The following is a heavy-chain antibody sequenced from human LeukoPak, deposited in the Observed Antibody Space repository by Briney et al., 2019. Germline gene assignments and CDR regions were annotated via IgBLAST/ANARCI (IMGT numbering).Heavy chain of an antibody. CDR3: ARRGTFFDY. V-gene: IGHV4-39*01. CDR1: GGSISSSSYY. Sequence: KPSETLSLTCTVSGGSISSSSYYWGWIRQPPGKGLEWIGSIYYSGSTYYNPSLKSRVTISVDTSKNQFSLKLSSVTAADTAVYYCARRGTFFDYWGQGTLVTVSS. CDR2: IYYSGST. D-gene: IGHD1-7*01. J-gene: IGHJ4*02.